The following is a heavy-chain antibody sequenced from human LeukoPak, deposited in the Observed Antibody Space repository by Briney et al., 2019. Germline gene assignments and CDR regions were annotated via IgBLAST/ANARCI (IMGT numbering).Heavy chain of an antibody. Sequence: GASVKVSCKASGYTFTVYYIHWLRQAPGQGLEWMGWINPNSGCTNYAQKFQGRVTMTRDTSISTAYMELSRLSSDDTAVYYCARSPHDYGDYVSAFDIWGQGTMVTVSS. CDR1: GYTFTVYY. J-gene: IGHJ3*02. V-gene: IGHV1-2*02. D-gene: IGHD4-17*01. CDR3: ARSPHDYGDYVSAFDI. CDR2: INPNSGCT.